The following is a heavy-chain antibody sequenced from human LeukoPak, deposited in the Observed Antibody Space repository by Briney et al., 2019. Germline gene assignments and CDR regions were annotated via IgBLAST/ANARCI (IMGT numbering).Heavy chain of an antibody. CDR1: GFTFDDYA. CDR2: ISWNSGSI. Sequence: PGGSLRLSCAASGFTFDDYAMHWVRQAPGKGLEWVSGISWNSGSIGYADSVKGRFTIPRDNAKNSLYLQMNSLRAEDTALYYCAKEVVVVPGGAFDIWGQGTRVTVSS. V-gene: IGHV3-9*01. D-gene: IGHD2-2*01. J-gene: IGHJ3*02. CDR3: AKEVVVVPGGAFDI.